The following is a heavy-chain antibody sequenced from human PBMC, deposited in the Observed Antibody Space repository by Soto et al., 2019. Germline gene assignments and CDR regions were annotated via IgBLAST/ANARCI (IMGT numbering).Heavy chain of an antibody. Sequence: SETLSLTCSVSGDSINSDNYYWGWIRQPPGKGLECIGSIYYRGNTYYNPSLKTRVTISLDKSKSQFSLKLNSVTAADSAVYFCARLEGLATISYYFDYWGQGTLVTVSS. V-gene: IGHV4-39*01. CDR1: GDSINSDNYY. D-gene: IGHD3-9*01. J-gene: IGHJ4*02. CDR2: IYYRGNT. CDR3: ARLEGLATISYYFDY.